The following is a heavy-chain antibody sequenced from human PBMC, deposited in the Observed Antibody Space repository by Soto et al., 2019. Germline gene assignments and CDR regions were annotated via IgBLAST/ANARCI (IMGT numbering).Heavy chain of an antibody. CDR3: ARIIGYCRNNDCSWTFDI. Sequence: LKISCKTSGYSFISYWVAWVRQKPGKGLEWMGTFYPGDSTSTYSPSFQGQVTISVDKSISTAYLHLSSLKASDTAMYYCARIIGYCRNNDCSWTFDIWGQGTTVTGSS. CDR2: FYPGDSTS. CDR1: GYSFISYW. V-gene: IGHV5-51*01. D-gene: IGHD2-2*03. J-gene: IGHJ3*02.